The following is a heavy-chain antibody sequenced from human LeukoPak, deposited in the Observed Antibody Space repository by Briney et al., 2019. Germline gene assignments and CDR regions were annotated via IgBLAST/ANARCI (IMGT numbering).Heavy chain of an antibody. Sequence: ASVKVSCKASGYRFTNYGIRWVRQAPGQGLQWMGWISTYNTNTNYAQKLQGRVTMTTDTSTSTAYMELRSLRSDDTAVYYCARDESSGSYGPNLDYWGQGTLVTVSS. CDR1: GYRFTNYG. CDR3: ARDESSGSYGPNLDY. V-gene: IGHV1-18*01. D-gene: IGHD1-26*01. J-gene: IGHJ4*02. CDR2: ISTYNTNT.